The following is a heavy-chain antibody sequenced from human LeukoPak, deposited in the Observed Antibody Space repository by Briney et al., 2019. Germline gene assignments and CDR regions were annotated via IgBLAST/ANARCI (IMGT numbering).Heavy chain of an antibody. CDR2: ITGSSSTI. Sequence: GGSLRLSCAASGFTFSSYSMNWVRQAPGKGLEWLSYITGSSSTIYYADSVKGRFTISRDNAKNSLYLQMNSLRAEDTAVYYCASSAGHLDYWGQGTLVTVSS. J-gene: IGHJ4*02. V-gene: IGHV3-48*04. D-gene: IGHD1-1*01. CDR1: GFTFSSYS. CDR3: ASSAGHLDY.